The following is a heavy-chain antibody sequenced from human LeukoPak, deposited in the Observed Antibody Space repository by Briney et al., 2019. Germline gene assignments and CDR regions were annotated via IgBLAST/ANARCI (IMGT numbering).Heavy chain of an antibody. Sequence: PSETLSLTCTVSGNSISRYYWSWIRQHPGKGLEWIGYIHSNGRTNYNPSLKSRVTMSLDTSQNQFSLNLSSVTAADTAVYYCARHDYFYDSGTYHAAFDIWGQGTMVTVSS. V-gene: IGHV4-59*08. CDR2: IHSNGRT. J-gene: IGHJ3*02. CDR1: GNSISRYY. CDR3: ARHDYFYDSGTYHAAFDI. D-gene: IGHD3-22*01.